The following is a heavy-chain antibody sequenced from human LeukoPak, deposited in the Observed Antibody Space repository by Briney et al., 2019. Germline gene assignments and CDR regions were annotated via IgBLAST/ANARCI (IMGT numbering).Heavy chain of an antibody. J-gene: IGHJ4*02. CDR2: ISSRSSYI. V-gene: IGHV3-21*01. D-gene: IGHD6-13*01. CDR1: GFTFSSYS. CDR3: ARVGSSSWYVDY. Sequence: GGSLRLSCAASGFTFSSYSMNWVRQAPGKGLEWVSSISSRSSYIYYADSVKGRFTISRDNAKNSLYLQMDSLRDDDTAVYYCARVGSSSWYVDYWGQGTLVTVSS.